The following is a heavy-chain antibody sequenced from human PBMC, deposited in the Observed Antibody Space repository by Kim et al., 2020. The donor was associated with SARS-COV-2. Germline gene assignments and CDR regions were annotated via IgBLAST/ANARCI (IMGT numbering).Heavy chain of an antibody. V-gene: IGHV3-23*01. Sequence: GSSTSDAASVKGRFTISRDNSKNTLHLQMGSLRAEDTAVYYCAKGPVVANWGQGTLVTVSS. CDR2: GSST. CDR3: AKGPVVAN. D-gene: IGHD3-22*01. J-gene: IGHJ4*02.